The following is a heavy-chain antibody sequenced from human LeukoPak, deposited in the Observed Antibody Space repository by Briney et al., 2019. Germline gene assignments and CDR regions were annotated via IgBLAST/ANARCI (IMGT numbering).Heavy chain of an antibody. Sequence: SETLSLTCTVSGGSIGSHSYYWSWIRQPAGKGLEWIGHIYTSGSTNYNPSLKSRVTISVDTSKNQFSLKLSSVTAADTAVYYCARAYYYGSGSYGFDIWGQGTMVTVSS. D-gene: IGHD3-10*01. CDR1: GGSIGSHSYY. J-gene: IGHJ3*02. V-gene: IGHV4-61*09. CDR2: IYTSGST. CDR3: ARAYYYGSGSYGFDI.